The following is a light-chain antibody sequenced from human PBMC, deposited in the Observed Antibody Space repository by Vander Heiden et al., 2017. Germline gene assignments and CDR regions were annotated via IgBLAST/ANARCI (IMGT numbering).Light chain of an antibody. J-gene: IGLJ1*01. CDR2: SNN. V-gene: IGLV1-44*01. CDR3: AAWDDSLSGFYV. Sequence: QSVLPQPPSASGTPGQRVTISCSASSSNIGSNTVNWYQQLPGTAPKLLIYSNNQRPSGVPDRFSGSKSGTSASLAISGLQSEDEADYYCAAWDDSLSGFYVFGAGTKVTVL. CDR1: SSNIGSNT.